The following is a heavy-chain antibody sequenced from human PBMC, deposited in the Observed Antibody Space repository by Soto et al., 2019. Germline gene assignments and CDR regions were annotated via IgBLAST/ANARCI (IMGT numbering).Heavy chain of an antibody. J-gene: IGHJ4*02. CDR3: AREGIAVAGSFLYYFDY. Sequence: SETLSLTCTVSGGSISSYYWSWIRQPPGKGLEWIGYIYYSGSTNYNPSLKSRVTISVDTSKNQFSLKLSSVTAADTAVYFCAREGIAVAGSFLYYFDYWGQGTLVTVSS. CDR2: IYYSGST. D-gene: IGHD6-19*01. V-gene: IGHV4-59*01. CDR1: GGSISSYY.